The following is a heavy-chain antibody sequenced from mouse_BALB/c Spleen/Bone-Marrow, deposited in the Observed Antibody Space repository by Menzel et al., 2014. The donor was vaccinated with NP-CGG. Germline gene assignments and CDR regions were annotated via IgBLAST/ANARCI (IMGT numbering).Heavy chain of an antibody. CDR2: IDPENGNT. CDR3: VAYYRYEYYFDY. J-gene: IGHJ2*01. Sequence: EVKLVESGAELVRPGALVKLSCKASGFNIKDYYMHWVKQRPEQGLGWIGWIDPENGNTIYDPKFQGKASITADTSSNTAYLQLSSLTSEDTAVYYCVAYYRYEYYFDYWGQRTTLTVST. V-gene: IGHV14-1*02. D-gene: IGHD2-14*01. CDR1: GFNIKDYY.